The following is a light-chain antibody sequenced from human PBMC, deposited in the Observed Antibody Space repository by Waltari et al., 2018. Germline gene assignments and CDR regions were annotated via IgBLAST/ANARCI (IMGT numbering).Light chain of an antibody. Sequence: YELTQPPSVSVSPGQTATITCSGDELGDKYAFWYQQKPGQSPVLVIYQDRKRHSGIPGRFSGCNSGNTATLTISGTQAMDEADYYCQAWDSITVVFGGGTKLTVL. CDR3: QAWDSITVV. CDR1: ELGDKY. CDR2: QDR. V-gene: IGLV3-1*01. J-gene: IGLJ2*01.